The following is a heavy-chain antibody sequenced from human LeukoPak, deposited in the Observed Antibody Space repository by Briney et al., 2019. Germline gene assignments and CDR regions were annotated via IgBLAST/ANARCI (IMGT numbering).Heavy chain of an antibody. V-gene: IGHV3-23*01. D-gene: IGHD2-2*01. CDR2: IRSSGDST. CDR1: GFTFRSYA. J-gene: IGHJ4*02. CDR3: AKVVVPGAPSISIDY. Sequence: PGASLRLSCAASGFTFRSYAMSWVRQAPGKGLEWVSSIRSSGDSTYYADSVKGRFTISRDNSKNTLYLQMNSLRAEDTATYYCAKVVVPGAPSISIDYRGQGTLVTVSS.